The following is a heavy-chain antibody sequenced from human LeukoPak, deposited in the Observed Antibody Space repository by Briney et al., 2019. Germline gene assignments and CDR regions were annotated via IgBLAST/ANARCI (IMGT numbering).Heavy chain of an antibody. CDR1: GFIFNNYA. Sequence: GRSLRPSCAGSGFIFNNYAMHWVRQPPGKGLEWVSGISWNSGSIDYADSVKGRFTISRDNAKNSLYLQMNSLRVEDTAFYYCAKDNRRHYTSGPNPDSLHWGQGALVTVSS. CDR2: ISWNSGSI. J-gene: IGHJ4*02. CDR3: AKDNRRHYTSGPNPDSLH. V-gene: IGHV3-9*01. D-gene: IGHD6-19*01.